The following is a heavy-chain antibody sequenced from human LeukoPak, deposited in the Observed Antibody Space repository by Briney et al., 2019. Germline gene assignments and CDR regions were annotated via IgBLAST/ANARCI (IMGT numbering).Heavy chain of an antibody. CDR3: ARATFYFYMDV. Sequence: SETLSLTCTVAGGYITTYYWTWIRQTPGKGLGWIGYIYYGGNTNYNPSLNSRVTISVDTSKSQISLNLSSVTAADTATYYCARATFYFYMDVWGKGTTVIVSS. CDR1: GGYITTYY. V-gene: IGHV4-59*13. J-gene: IGHJ6*03. CDR2: IYYGGNT.